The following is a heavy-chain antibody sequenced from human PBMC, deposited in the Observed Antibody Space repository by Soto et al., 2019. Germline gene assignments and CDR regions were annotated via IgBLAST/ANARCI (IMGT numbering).Heavy chain of an antibody. CDR2: TYYRSKWYN. Sequence: SQTLSLTCAISGDSVSSNRAAWNWLRQSPSRGLEWLGRTYYRSKWYNDYVVSVKSRITINPDTSKNQFALQLNSVTPEDTAVYYCARERGVLSEAFDIGGQGRVVTVSS. J-gene: IGHJ3*02. D-gene: IGHD3-10*01. CDR1: GDSVSSNRAA. V-gene: IGHV6-1*01. CDR3: ARERGVLSEAFDI.